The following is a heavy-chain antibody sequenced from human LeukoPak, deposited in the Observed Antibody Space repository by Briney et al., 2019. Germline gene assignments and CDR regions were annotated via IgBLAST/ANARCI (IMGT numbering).Heavy chain of an antibody. CDR3: ATGVRGYNSALDY. CDR2: ISSGSSYI. J-gene: IGHJ4*02. V-gene: IGHV3-21*01. D-gene: IGHD6-19*01. CDR1: GFTFSNYY. Sequence: GGSLRLSCAASGFTFSNYYMNWVRQAPGKGLEWVSSISSGSSYIYYVDSLKGRFTISRDNAKNSLYLQMNSLRAEDTAVYYCATGVRGYNSALDYWGQGTLVTVSP.